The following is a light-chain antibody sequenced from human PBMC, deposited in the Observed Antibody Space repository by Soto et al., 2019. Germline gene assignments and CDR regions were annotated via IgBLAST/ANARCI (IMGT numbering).Light chain of an antibody. CDR2: GSS. Sequence: DIQMTQSPSSLSASVGDRVTITCRASQAIRNDLAWYQQKPGRAPKRLIYGSSSLPSGVPSRFRGRGSGTEFTLTISSLQPEDFATYYCLQHNVFPRTFGQGTKVDIK. CDR1: QAIRND. V-gene: IGKV1-17*01. CDR3: LQHNVFPRT. J-gene: IGKJ1*01.